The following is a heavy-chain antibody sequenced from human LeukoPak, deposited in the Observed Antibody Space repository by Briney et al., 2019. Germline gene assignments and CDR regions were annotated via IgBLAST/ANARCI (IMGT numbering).Heavy chain of an antibody. Sequence: PGGSLRLPCAPSGLPHYIFAMSWAADAPGGGVECVSGIRERGGSAYDADSVKGRFTISRDNSKNTLYLQVNSLRAEDTAVYYCAKGYCSGGSCWDYFDYWGQGTLVTVSS. CDR3: AKGYCSGGSCWDYFDY. J-gene: IGHJ4*02. CDR2: IRERGGSA. V-gene: IGHV3-23*01. D-gene: IGHD2-15*01. CDR1: GLPHYIFA.